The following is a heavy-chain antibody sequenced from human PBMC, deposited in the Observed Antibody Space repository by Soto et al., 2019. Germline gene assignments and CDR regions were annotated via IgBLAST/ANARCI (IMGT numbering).Heavy chain of an antibody. V-gene: IGHV4-38-2*02. CDR1: GYSISSGYY. J-gene: IGHJ4*02. CDR2: IYHSGST. CDR3: ARDGTYSRSSAIDY. D-gene: IGHD6-6*01. Sequence: SETLSLTCAVSGYSISSGYYWGWIRQPPGKGLEWIGSIYHSGSTYYSPSLKSRVTISVDASKNHFSLKLSSVTAADTAVYYCARDGTYSRSSAIDYWGQGSLVTVSS.